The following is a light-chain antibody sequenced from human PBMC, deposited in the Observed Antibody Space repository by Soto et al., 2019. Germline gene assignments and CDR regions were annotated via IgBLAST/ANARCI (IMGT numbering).Light chain of an antibody. Sequence: DIPMTQSPSSLSASVGDRVTITCRASQNIDTYLNWYQQKPGKAPKILIFAASSLQSGVPSRFSGSGSGTDFTLTINSLQPEDVATYYCQQTYSSPRTFGQGTKVDIK. CDR3: QQTYSSPRT. J-gene: IGKJ1*01. V-gene: IGKV1-39*01. CDR1: QNIDTY. CDR2: AAS.